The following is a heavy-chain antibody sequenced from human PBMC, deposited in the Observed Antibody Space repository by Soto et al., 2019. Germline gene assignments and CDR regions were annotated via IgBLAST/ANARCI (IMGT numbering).Heavy chain of an antibody. J-gene: IGHJ5*02. D-gene: IGHD6-6*01. Sequence: EVQVVESGGGLVQPGGSLRLSCAASGFTFSRYDMHWVRQATGRGLEWVSGIGTSGDTYYAGSVKGRFTTSRENAKNSVYLQMNSLRAGDTAVYYCARGALGVDPWGQGTLVAVSS. CDR3: ARGALGVDP. CDR1: GFTFSRYD. V-gene: IGHV3-13*04. CDR2: IGTSGDT.